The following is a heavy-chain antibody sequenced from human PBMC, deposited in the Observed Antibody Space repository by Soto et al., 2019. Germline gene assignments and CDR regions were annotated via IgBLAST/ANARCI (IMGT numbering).Heavy chain of an antibody. CDR2: LHHGGST. V-gene: IGHV4-4*02. CDR1: RYSINNNNW. J-gene: IGHJ4*02. Sequence: QVLLQESGPGLVKPSETLSLTCDVSRYSINNNNWWSWVRQPPGGGLEWIGELHHGGSTNYNPSLASRVTFSVDISKNQFFLKLSSVTAADTAVYYCTKNSAYALDYWGQGTLVTVSS. CDR3: TKNSAYALDY. D-gene: IGHD5-12*01.